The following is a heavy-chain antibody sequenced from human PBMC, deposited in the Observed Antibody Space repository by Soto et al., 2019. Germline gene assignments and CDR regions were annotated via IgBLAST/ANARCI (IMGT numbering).Heavy chain of an antibody. Sequence: PGGSLRLSCAASGVTFSSYAMSCVGQASGKGLEWVSAISGSGGSTYYADSVKGRFTISRDNSKNTLYLQMNSLRAEDTAVYYCAKETQQLANPEYFQHWGQGTLVTVSS. J-gene: IGHJ1*01. D-gene: IGHD6-13*01. CDR2: ISGSGGST. CDR1: GVTFSSYA. V-gene: IGHV3-23*01. CDR3: AKETQQLANPEYFQH.